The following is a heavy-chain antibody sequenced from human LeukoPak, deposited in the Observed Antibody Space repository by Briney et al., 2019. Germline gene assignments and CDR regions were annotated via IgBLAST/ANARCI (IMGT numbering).Heavy chain of an antibody. Sequence: ASVKVSCKASGYTLTSYDINWVRQATGQGLEWMGWMNPHTGNTGYAQKFQGRVTITRNTSISTAYMELSSLRSEDTAVYYCARGGGYYYDSTGYYYGWFDPWGQGTLVTVSS. J-gene: IGHJ5*02. CDR2: MNPHTGNT. CDR3: ARGGGYYYDSTGYYYGWFDP. CDR1: GYTLTSYD. D-gene: IGHD3-22*01. V-gene: IGHV1-8*01.